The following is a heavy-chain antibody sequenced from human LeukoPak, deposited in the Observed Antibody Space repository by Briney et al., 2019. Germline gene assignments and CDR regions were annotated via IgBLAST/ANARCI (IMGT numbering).Heavy chain of an antibody. Sequence: SETLSLTCTVSGGSISSYYWSWIRQPPGKGLEWIGYIYYSGSTNYNPSLKSRVTISVDTSKNQFSLKLSSVTAADTAVYHCARSYGSGSYYPYYFDYWGRGTLVTVSS. V-gene: IGHV4-59*01. D-gene: IGHD3-10*01. CDR2: IYYSGST. J-gene: IGHJ4*02. CDR1: GGSISSYY. CDR3: ARSYGSGSYYPYYFDY.